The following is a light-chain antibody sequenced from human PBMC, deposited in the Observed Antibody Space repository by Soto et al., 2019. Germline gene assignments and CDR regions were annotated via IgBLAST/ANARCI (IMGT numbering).Light chain of an antibody. CDR3: QQYGSSPVT. V-gene: IGKV3-20*01. CDR2: GAS. J-gene: IGKJ5*01. CDR1: ETVATN. Sequence: EIVLTQSPGTLSLSPGERATLSCWASETVATNLAWYQQKPGQAPRLLIYGASSRAAGIPDRFSGSGSGTDFTLTISRLEPEDFAVYYCQQYGSSPVTFGQGTRLEIK.